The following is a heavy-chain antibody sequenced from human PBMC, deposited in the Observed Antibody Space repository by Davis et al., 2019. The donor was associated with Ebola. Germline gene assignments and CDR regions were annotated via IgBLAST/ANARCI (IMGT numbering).Heavy chain of an antibody. CDR2: IIPILGIA. CDR3: ARGLAAAGRFFDY. V-gene: IGHV1-69*02. J-gene: IGHJ4*02. Sequence: SVKVSCKASGGTFSSYTISWVRQAPGQGLEWMGRIIPILGIANYAQKFQGRVTITADKSTSTAYMELSSLRSEDTAVYYCARGLAAAGRFFDYWGQGTLVTVSS. D-gene: IGHD6-13*01. CDR1: GGTFSSYT.